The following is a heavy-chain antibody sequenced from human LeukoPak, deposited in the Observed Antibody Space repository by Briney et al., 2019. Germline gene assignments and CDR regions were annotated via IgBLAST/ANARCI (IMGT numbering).Heavy chain of an antibody. CDR3: ARAVLYYYYGMDV. Sequence: GGSLRLSCAASGFTFCSYEMNWVRQAPGKGLEWVSYISSSGGTIYYADSVKGRFTISRDNAKNSLYLQMSSLRAEDTAVYYCARAVLYYYYGMDVWGQGTTVTVSS. CDR2: ISSSGGTI. V-gene: IGHV3-48*03. J-gene: IGHJ6*02. CDR1: GFTFCSYE.